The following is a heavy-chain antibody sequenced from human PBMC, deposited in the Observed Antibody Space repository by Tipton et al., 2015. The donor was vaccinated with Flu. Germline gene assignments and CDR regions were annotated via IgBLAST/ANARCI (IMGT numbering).Heavy chain of an antibody. J-gene: IGHJ4*02. V-gene: IGHV4-59*01. CDR1: GGSLSSVY. CDR2: IYHIGNT. Sequence: TLSLTCTVSGGSLSSVYWSWIRQSPGKGLEWIGYIYHIGNTKYNPSLESRVTISGDTSRNQFSLKLRSVTAADTAVYYCVKGASLFESWGQGTLVTVSS. CDR3: VKGASLFES.